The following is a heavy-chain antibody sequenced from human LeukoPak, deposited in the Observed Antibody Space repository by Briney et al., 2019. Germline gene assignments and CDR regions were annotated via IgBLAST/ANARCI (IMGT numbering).Heavy chain of an antibody. J-gene: IGHJ4*02. CDR1: GGSISSYY. CDR3: AREAASTDFDY. D-gene: IGHD2-2*01. V-gene: IGHV4-59*01. Sequence: SETLSLTCTVPGGSISSYYWSWIRQPPGKGLEWIGYIYYSGSTNYNPSLKSRVTISVDTSKNQFSLKLSSVTAADTAVYYCAREAASTDFDYWGQGTLVTVSS. CDR2: IYYSGST.